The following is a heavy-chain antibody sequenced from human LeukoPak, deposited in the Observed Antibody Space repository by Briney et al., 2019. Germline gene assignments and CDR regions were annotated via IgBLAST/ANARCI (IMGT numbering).Heavy chain of an antibody. CDR2: IDHSGST. CDR3: ARGRPTITTPYFDY. CDR1: GGSFSGYY. V-gene: IGHV4-34*01. Sequence: SETLSLTCAVYGGSFSGYYWSWIRQPPGKGLEWIGEIDHSGSTNYNPSLKSRVTISVDTSKNQFSLKLSSVTAADTAVYYCARGRPTITTPYFDYWGQGTLVTVSS. J-gene: IGHJ4*02. D-gene: IGHD5-12*01.